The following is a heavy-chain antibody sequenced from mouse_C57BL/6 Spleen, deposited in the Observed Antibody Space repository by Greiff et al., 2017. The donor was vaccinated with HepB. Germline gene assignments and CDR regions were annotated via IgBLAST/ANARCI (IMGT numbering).Heavy chain of an antibody. V-gene: IGHV5-15*01. CDR3: ARRGRDWYFDV. J-gene: IGHJ1*03. CDR2: ISNLAYSI. Sequence: EVKLMESGGGLVQPGGSLKLSCAASGFTFSDYGMAWVRQAPRKGPEWVAFISNLAYSIYYAYTVTGRFTISRENGKHTLYLEMSSLRSDDTAMYYCARRGRDWYFDVWGTGTTVTVSS. CDR1: GFTFSDYG.